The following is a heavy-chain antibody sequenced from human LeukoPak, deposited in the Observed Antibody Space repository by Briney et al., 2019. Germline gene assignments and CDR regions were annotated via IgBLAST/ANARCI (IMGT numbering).Heavy chain of an antibody. D-gene: IGHD6-19*01. Sequence: SETLSLTCAVYGGSFSGYCWSWIRQPPGKGLEWIGEINHSGSTNYNPSLKSRVTISVDTSKNQFSLKLSSVTAADTAVYYCARGEPSSGWYFPYNWFDPWGQGTLVTVSS. CDR3: ARGEPSSGWYFPYNWFDP. CDR1: GGSFSGYC. V-gene: IGHV4-34*01. J-gene: IGHJ5*02. CDR2: INHSGST.